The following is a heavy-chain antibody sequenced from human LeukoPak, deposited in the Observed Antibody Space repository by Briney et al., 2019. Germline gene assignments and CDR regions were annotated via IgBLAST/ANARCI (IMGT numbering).Heavy chain of an antibody. D-gene: IGHD3-22*01. CDR3: ARSLRRAYYYDSSGFSY. J-gene: IGHJ4*02. CDR1: GFTFSSYS. Sequence: PGGSLRLSCAASGFTFSSYSMNWVRQAPGKGLEWIGEINHSGSTNYNPSLKSRVTISVDTSKNQFSLKLSSVTAADTAVYYCARSLRRAYYYDSSGFSYWGQGTLVTVSS. CDR2: INHSGST. V-gene: IGHV4-34*01.